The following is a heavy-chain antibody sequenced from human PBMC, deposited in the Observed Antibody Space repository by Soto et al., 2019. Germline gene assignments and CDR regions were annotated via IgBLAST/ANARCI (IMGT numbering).Heavy chain of an antibody. V-gene: IGHV3-30-3*01. CDR1: GFTFSTHA. CDR3: ARDQTGITIARGGRIAH. Sequence: QVQLVESGGGVVQPGRSLRISCAASGFTFSTHAMHWVRQAPGKGLECVAIVSFDGSNKYYADSVKGRFTISRDNSKNTLYLQMSGLTPEDTAFYYCARDQTGITIARGGRIAHWVQGTLVTASS. J-gene: IGHJ4*02. D-gene: IGHD1-20*01. CDR2: VSFDGSNK.